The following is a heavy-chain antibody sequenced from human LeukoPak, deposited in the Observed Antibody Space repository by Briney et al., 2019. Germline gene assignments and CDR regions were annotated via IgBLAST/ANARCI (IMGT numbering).Heavy chain of an antibody. Sequence: ASVKVSCKASGGTFSSYAISWVRQAPGQGLEWMGGIIPIFGTANYAQKFQGRVTITADKSTSTAYMELSSLRSEDTAVYYCARDLKLPEISSSWHDDAFDIWGQGTMVTVSS. V-gene: IGHV1-69*06. D-gene: IGHD6-13*01. J-gene: IGHJ3*02. CDR3: ARDLKLPEISSSWHDDAFDI. CDR2: IIPIFGTA. CDR1: GGTFSSYA.